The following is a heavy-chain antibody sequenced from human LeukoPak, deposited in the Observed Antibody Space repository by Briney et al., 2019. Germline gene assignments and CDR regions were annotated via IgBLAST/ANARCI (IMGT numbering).Heavy chain of an antibody. CDR3: ARATYRSPRYGSGSAHFHH. CDR1: GGSFSGYY. CDR2: INHSGGT. D-gene: IGHD3-10*01. J-gene: IGHJ1*01. Sequence: SETLSLTCAVSGGSFSGYYWSWIRQPPGKGLEWIGEINHSGGTNYNPCLKSRVTISVDTSKNQFSLKLSSVTAADTAVYYCARATYRSPRYGSGSAHFHHWGQGTLVTVSS. V-gene: IGHV4-34*01.